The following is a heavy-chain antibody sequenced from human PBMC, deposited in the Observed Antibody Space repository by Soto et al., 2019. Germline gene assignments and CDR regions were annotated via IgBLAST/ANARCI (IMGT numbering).Heavy chain of an antibody. CDR3: ARGVGSSHPQY. V-gene: IGHV4-59*01. CDR1: GGSISVYY. CDR2: IYASGSP. J-gene: IGHJ4*02. D-gene: IGHD1-26*01. Sequence: PSETLSLTCTISGGSISVYYWSWIRQTPGQGLEWIGYIYASGSPYYNPSLKSRVIISADTSKNQISLKLTSATAADTAVYYCARGVGSSHPQYWGRGTLVTVSS.